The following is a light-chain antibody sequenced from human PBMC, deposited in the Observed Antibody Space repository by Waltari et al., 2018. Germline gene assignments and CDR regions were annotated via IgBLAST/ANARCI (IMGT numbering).Light chain of an antibody. CDR1: QSVRIY. J-gene: IGKJ4*01. CDR3: QQRSNWVS. CDR2: DAT. V-gene: IGKV3-11*01. Sequence: EIVLTQSPATLSLSPGERATLSCRASQSVRIYLAWYQQKPGQAPRLLNYDATNRATGIPARFTGSGSGTDFTLTIDSLEPEDFAVYYCQQRSNWVSFGGGTKVEIK.